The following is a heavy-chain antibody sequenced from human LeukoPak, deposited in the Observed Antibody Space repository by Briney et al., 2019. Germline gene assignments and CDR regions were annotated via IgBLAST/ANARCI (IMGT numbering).Heavy chain of an antibody. Sequence: GGSLRLSCAASGFTFKDFYMSWVRQAAGKGLEWVSYINHLGSQTDYADSVKGRFTISRDNAKNSLSLQMNNLSVDDTAVYYCVRARFTTFVYYWGQGTLVTVSS. J-gene: IGHJ4*02. CDR3: VRARFTTFVYY. CDR2: INHLGSQT. CDR1: GFTFKDFY. D-gene: IGHD1-1*01. V-gene: IGHV3-11*05.